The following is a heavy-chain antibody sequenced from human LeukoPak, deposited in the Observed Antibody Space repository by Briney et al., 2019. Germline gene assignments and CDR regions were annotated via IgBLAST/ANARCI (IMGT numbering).Heavy chain of an antibody. D-gene: IGHD3-9*01. J-gene: IGHJ5*02. CDR2: ISSSSSYI. CDR1: GFTFSSYT. V-gene: IGHV3-21*01. CDR3: ARATSDNIMTGYYSP. Sequence: GGSLRLSCAASGFTFSSYTMNWVRQAPGKGLEWVSSISSSSSYIYYADSVKGRLTISRDNAKNSLFLQMNSLRAEDTAVYYCARATSDNIMTGYYSPWGQGTLVTVSS.